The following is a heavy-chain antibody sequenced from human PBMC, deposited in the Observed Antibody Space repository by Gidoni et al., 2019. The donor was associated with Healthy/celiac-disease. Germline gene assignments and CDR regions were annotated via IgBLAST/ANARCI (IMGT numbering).Heavy chain of an antibody. V-gene: IGHV1-18*01. D-gene: IGHD6-6*01. Sequence: QVQLVQSGAEVTKPGASVKVSCKPSGYTFPSYGIRWVRQAPGQGLEWMGWISAYNGNTNYAQKLQGRVTMTTDTSTSTPYMELRSLRSDDTAVYYCARVRYSSSSSRYYYYYGMDVWGQGTTVTVSS. CDR1: GYTFPSYG. CDR2: ISAYNGNT. J-gene: IGHJ6*02. CDR3: ARVRYSSSSSRYYYYYGMDV.